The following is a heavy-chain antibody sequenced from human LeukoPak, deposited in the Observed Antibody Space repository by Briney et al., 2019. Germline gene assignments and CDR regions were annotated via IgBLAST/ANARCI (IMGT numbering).Heavy chain of an antibody. V-gene: IGHV3-30*18. CDR2: ISYDGSNK. CDR1: GFTFSSYG. Sequence: PGRSLRLSCAASGFTFSSYGMHWVRQAPGKGLEWVAVISYDGSNKYYADSAKGRFTISRDSSKNTLYLQMNSLRAEDTAVYYCAKGTPIAAAGPVDYWGQGTLVTVSS. J-gene: IGHJ4*02. D-gene: IGHD6-13*01. CDR3: AKGTPIAAAGPVDY.